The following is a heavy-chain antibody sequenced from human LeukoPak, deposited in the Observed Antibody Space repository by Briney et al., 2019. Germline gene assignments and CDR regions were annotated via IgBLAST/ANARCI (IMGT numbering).Heavy chain of an antibody. CDR1: GFTFSSYA. Sequence: PGGSLRLSCAASGFTFSSYAMSWVRQAPGKGPEWISYISRSGSTIYYADSVKGRFTISRDNAKNSLYLQMSSLGAEDTAIYYCLRDRGGGDIYFDYWGQGTLVTVSS. J-gene: IGHJ4*02. CDR2: ISRSGSTI. V-gene: IGHV3-48*03. CDR3: LRDRGGGDIYFDY. D-gene: IGHD2-21*02.